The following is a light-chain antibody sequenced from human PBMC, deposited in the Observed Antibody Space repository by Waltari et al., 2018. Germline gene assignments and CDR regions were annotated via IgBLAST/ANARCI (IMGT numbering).Light chain of an antibody. V-gene: IGKV3D-15*01. CDR3: QQYRNWPPWT. CDR1: EDVSIY. J-gene: IGKJ1*01. CDR2: GAS. Sequence: ETVLTQSPATLSLSPGERATLSCRASEDVSIYLAWYQQQPGQAPRLLIYGASTRATGIPARFSGSGSGTEFTLTISSLQSEDFAVYYCQQYRNWPPWTFGQGTKVEIK.